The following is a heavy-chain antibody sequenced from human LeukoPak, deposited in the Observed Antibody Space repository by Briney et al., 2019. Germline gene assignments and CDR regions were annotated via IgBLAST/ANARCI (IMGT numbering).Heavy chain of an antibody. D-gene: IGHD3-10*01. J-gene: IGHJ1*01. CDR2: ISGGGDGT. V-gene: IGHV3-23*01. CDR1: GFTFSSYA. Sequence: GGSLRLSCAASGFTFSSYAMHWVRQAPGKGLEWVSAISGGGDGTYYADSVKGRFTTSRDNSKNTLYLQMNSLRAEDTAVYYCAKDQGFYGSGSYKEYFQYWGQGTLVTVSS. CDR3: AKDQGFYGSGSYKEYFQY.